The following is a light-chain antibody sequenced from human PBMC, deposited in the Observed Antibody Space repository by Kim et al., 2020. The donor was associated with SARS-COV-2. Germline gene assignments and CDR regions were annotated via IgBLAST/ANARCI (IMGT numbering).Light chain of an antibody. CDR3: SSYISSSTLV. J-gene: IGLJ2*01. CDR1: SSDVGGYNY. V-gene: IGLV2-14*04. CDR2: DVS. Sequence: GQSITISCTGTSSDVGGYNYVSWYQQHPGKAPKLMIYDVSKRPSGVSNRFSGSKSGNTASLTISGLQAEDEADYYCSSYISSSTLVFGGGTQLTVL.